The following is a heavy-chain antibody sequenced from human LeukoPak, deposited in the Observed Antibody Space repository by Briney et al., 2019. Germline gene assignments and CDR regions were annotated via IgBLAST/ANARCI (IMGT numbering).Heavy chain of an antibody. CDR1: GFIFSSYW. Sequence: GGSLRLSCAASGFIFSSYWMHWVRQARGKGLVWVSRINTDGSITTYADSVKGRFTISRDNAKSTMYLQMNSLRAEDTAVYYCAKDPNSSGYYSAEYFQHWGQGTLVTVSS. CDR3: AKDPNSSGYYSAEYFQH. CDR2: INTDGSIT. J-gene: IGHJ1*01. D-gene: IGHD3-22*01. V-gene: IGHV3-74*01.